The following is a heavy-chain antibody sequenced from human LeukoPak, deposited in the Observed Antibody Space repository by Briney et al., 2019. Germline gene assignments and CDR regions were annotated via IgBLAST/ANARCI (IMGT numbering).Heavy chain of an antibody. D-gene: IGHD3-22*01. J-gene: IGHJ3*02. CDR2: IYYSGST. CDR3: ARETGSGYYYEREAFDI. CDR1: GGSISSYY. Sequence: SETLSLTCTVSGGSISSYYWSWIRQHPGKGLEWIGYIYYSGSTYYNPSLKSRVTISVDTSKNQFSLKLSSVTAADTAVYYCARETGSGYYYEREAFDIWGQGTMVTVSS. V-gene: IGHV4-59*06.